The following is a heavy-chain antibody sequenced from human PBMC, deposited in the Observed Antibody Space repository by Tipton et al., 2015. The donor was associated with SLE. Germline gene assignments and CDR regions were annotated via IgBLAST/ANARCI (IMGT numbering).Heavy chain of an antibody. Sequence: SLRLSCAASGFTFSSYAMSWVRQAPGKGLEWVSAISGSGGSTYYADSVKGRFTISRDNSKNTLYLQMNSLRAKDTAVYYCARGGYSSGWSGLDAFDIWGQGTMVTVSS. J-gene: IGHJ3*02. CDR2: ISGSGGST. D-gene: IGHD6-19*01. V-gene: IGHV3-23*01. CDR1: GFTFSSYA. CDR3: ARGGYSSGWSGLDAFDI.